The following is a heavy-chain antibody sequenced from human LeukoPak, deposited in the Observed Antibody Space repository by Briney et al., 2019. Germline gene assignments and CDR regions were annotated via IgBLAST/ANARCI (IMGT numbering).Heavy chain of an antibody. CDR1: GYTFTSYD. CDR2: MNPNSGNT. J-gene: IGHJ1*01. D-gene: IGHD5-12*01. Sequence: ASVKVSCKASGYTFTSYDINWVRQATGQGLERMGWMNPNSGNTGYAQKFQGRVTMTRNTSISTAYMELSSLRSEDTAVYYCARGQSGSEYFQHWGQGTLVTVSS. CDR3: ARGQSGSEYFQH. V-gene: IGHV1-8*01.